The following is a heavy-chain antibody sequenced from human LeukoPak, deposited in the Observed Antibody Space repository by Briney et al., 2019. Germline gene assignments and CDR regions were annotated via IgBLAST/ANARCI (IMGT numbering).Heavy chain of an antibody. J-gene: IGHJ4*02. Sequence: GGSLRLSCAASGFTFSSYGMHWVRQAPGKGLEWVAVIWYDGSNKYYADSVKGRFTISRDNSKNTLYLQMNSLRAEDTAVYYCARGTRTTGTTLDYWGQGTLVTVSS. V-gene: IGHV3-33*01. CDR3: ARGTRTTGTTLDY. D-gene: IGHD1-1*01. CDR1: GFTFSSYG. CDR2: IWYDGSNK.